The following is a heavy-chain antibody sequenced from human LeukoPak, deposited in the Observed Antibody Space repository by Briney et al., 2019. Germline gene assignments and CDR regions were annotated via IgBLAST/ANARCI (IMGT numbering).Heavy chain of an antibody. CDR2: IRYDGSNK. CDR1: GFSVSSNY. Sequence: GGSLRLSCVVSGFSVSSNYMSWVRQAPGKGLEWVAFIRYDGSNKYYADSVKGRFTISRDNSKNTLYLQMNSLRAEDTAVYYCAKGVTVFGVVIKTYMDVWGKGTTVTVSS. V-gene: IGHV3-30*02. CDR3: AKGVTVFGVVIKTYMDV. D-gene: IGHD3-3*01. J-gene: IGHJ6*03.